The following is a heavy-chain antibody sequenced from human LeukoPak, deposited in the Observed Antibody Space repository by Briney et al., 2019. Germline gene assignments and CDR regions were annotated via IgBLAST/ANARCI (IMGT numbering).Heavy chain of an antibody. D-gene: IGHD3-3*01. Sequence: ALRLPCSSSGFTLDDYALHWVRQAPGEGLEGVSGIRWNSGSIGYADSVKGRLTISRDNAKNSLYLQMNSRRAEDTALYCSANSLRWVYAFYIWGQGAMVTVSS. CDR1: GFTLDDYA. CDR3: ANSLRWVYAFYI. J-gene: IGHJ3*02. V-gene: IGHV3-9*01. CDR2: IRWNSGSI.